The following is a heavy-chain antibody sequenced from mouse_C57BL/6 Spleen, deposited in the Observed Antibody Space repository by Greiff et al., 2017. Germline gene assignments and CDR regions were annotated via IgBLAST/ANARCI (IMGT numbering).Heavy chain of an antibody. CDR2: INPNYGTT. CDR1: GYSFTDYN. V-gene: IGHV1-39*01. J-gene: IGHJ2*01. Sequence: EVQLQQSGPELVKPGASVKISCKASGYSFTDYNMNWVQQTNGKSLEWIAVINPNYGTTSYTQKFKGKATLTVDQSPSTAYMQLNSLTSEDSAVYYGAREGVYDGYYDFDYWGQGTTLTVSS. D-gene: IGHD2-3*01. CDR3: AREGVYDGYYDFDY.